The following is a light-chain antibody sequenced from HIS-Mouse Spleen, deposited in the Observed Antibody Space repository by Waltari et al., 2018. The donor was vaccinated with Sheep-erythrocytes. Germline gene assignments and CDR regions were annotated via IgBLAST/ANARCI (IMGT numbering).Light chain of an antibody. CDR1: SSDVGGYNY. J-gene: IGLJ1*01. CDR2: DVS. Sequence: QSVLTQPRSVSGSPGQSVTISCTGTSSDVGGYNYVSWYQQHPGKAPKLMIYDVSNRPSGVPARFSGSKSGNTASLTISGLQAEDEADYYCCSYAGSYNHVFATGTKVTVL. V-gene: IGLV2-11*01. CDR3: CSYAGSYNHV.